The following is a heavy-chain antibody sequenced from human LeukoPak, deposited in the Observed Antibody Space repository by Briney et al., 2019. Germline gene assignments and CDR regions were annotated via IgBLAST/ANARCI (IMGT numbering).Heavy chain of an antibody. Sequence: ASVKVSCKASGYTFTHYYIHWVRQAPGQGLEWMGMIVPSSGSTSYAQKFLGRVTMTRDTSTTTVHMELSSLRSDDTAVYYYARDYRIDGYNRGVDHWGQGTLVTVSS. J-gene: IGHJ4*02. D-gene: IGHD5-24*01. V-gene: IGHV1-46*01. CDR1: GYTFTHYY. CDR3: ARDYRIDGYNRGVDH. CDR2: IVPSSGST.